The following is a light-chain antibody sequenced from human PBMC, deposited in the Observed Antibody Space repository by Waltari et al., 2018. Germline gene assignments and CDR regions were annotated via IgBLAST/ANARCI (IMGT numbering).Light chain of an antibody. CDR2: DVN. J-gene: IGLJ3*02. V-gene: IGLV2-14*01. Sequence: QSALTQPASVSGSPGQSITISCTGTSSAVGSYDYVSWYQQNPGKAPKVMIYDVNNRPARVSLRFAGSKSGTTASLTFSGLQSEDEAAYFCSSHRRDDVAVFGGGTKLTVL. CDR3: SSHRRDDVAV. CDR1: SSAVGSYDY.